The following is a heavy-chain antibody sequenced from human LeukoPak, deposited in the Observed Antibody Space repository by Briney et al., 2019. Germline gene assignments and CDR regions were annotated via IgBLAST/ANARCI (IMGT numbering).Heavy chain of an antibody. V-gene: IGHV4-4*07. CDR3: ARSHGSGSYYNLNDY. Sequence: SETLSLTCTVSGGSISSYYWSWIRQPAGKGLEWIGRIYTSGSTNYNPSLRSRVTISVDTSKNQFSLKLSSVTAADTAVYYCARSHGSGSYYNLNDYWGQGTLVTVSS. CDR1: GGSISSYY. J-gene: IGHJ4*02. CDR2: IYTSGST. D-gene: IGHD3-10*01.